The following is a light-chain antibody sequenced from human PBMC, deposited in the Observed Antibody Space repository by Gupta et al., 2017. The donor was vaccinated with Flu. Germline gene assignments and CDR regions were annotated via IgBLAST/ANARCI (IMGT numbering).Light chain of an antibody. J-gene: IGKJ4*01. V-gene: IGKV1-33*01. CDR3: QQYDNLPLT. CDR2: DAS. Sequence: QMTQSLPSLSASVGDRVTITCQASQDISNYLNWYQQKPGKAPKLLIYDASNLETGAPSRFSGSGSGTDFTFTISSLQPEDIATYYCQQYDNLPLTFGGGTKVEIK. CDR1: QDISNY.